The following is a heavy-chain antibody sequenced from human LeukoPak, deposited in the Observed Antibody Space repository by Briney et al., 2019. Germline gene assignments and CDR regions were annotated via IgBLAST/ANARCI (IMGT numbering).Heavy chain of an antibody. CDR3: AWHGIGVPY. V-gene: IGHV3-74*01. Sequence: GGSLRLSCAASGFTISSYWMHWVRQAPGKGPVWVSRISSDGSITNYADSVKGRFTISRDNAKNTLYLQVNSLTAEDTAVYYCAWHGIGVPYWGQGTLVTVSP. J-gene: IGHJ4*02. CDR2: ISSDGSIT. CDR1: GFTISSYW. D-gene: IGHD2-2*01.